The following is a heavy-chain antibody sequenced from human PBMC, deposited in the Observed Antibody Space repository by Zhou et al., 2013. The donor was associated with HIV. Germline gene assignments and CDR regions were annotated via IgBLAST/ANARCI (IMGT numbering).Heavy chain of an antibody. CDR2: FTPIFDRT. J-gene: IGHJ5*02. D-gene: IGHD3-10*01. Sequence: QVQLVQSGAEVKKPGSSVKVSCEASGGTFNTYSINWVRQAPGQGLEWMGGFTPIFDRTYYAQRFQGRVRITTDESSNTAYMELSGLRSNDTAVYYCARGTPDFTTEPPYASYWFRGGYNWFDPWAREPWSPSPQ. CDR3: ARGTPDFTTEPPYASYWFRGGYNWFDP. V-gene: IGHV1-69*05. CDR1: GGTFNTYS.